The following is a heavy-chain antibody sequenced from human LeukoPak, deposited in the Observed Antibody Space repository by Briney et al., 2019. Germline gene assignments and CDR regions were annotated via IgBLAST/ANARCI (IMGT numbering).Heavy chain of an antibody. D-gene: IGHD2-2*01. CDR1: GGSVSGYY. CDR3: ASLDCSSTSCYSWGFD. J-gene: IGHJ4*02. CDR2: VYYTGST. V-gene: IGHV4-59*02. Sequence: SETLSLTCTVSGGSVSGYYWSWIRQPPGKGLEWIGYVYYTGSTNYNPSLKSRVTMSIDTSKNQFSLRLRYVTAADTAVYFCASLDCSSTSCYSWGFDWGQGTLVTVSS.